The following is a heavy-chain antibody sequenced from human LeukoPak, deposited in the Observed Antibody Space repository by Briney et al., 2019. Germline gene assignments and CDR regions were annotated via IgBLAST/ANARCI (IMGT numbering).Heavy chain of an antibody. CDR2: ICDSGGST. V-gene: IGHV3-23*01. J-gene: IGHJ4*02. CDR1: GFTFSSYA. Sequence: GGSLRLSCAASGFTFSSYAMNWVRQAPGKGLGWVSGICDSGGSTYYADSVTGRFTISRDNSKNTLFLQMYILSAEDTAVYYCARVSYLSGVLPAAPYFDFWVQGTLVTVSS. CDR3: ARVSYLSGVLPAAPYFDF. D-gene: IGHD2-2*01.